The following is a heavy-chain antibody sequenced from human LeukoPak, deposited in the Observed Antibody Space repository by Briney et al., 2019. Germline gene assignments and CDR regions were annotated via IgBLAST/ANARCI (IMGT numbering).Heavy chain of an antibody. V-gene: IGHV3-23*01. CDR3: ARATGYSYGSEFDY. CDR1: GFAFSNYG. CDR2: IINTGGST. D-gene: IGHD5-18*01. Sequence: GGSLRLSCAASGFAFSNYGMSWVRQAPGKGLDWVSTIINTGGSTFYVDSVKGRFTISRDNAKNTLYLQVNSLRAEDTAVYYCARATGYSYGSEFDYWGQGTLVTVSS. J-gene: IGHJ4*02.